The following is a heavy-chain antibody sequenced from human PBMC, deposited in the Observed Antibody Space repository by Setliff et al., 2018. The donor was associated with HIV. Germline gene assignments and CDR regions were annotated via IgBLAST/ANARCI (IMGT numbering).Heavy chain of an antibody. V-gene: IGHV3-21*01. CDR1: GFPVSYYI. J-gene: IGHJ4*02. Sequence: GGSLRLSCAAPGFPVSYYIMNWVRQAPGKGLEWVSFISRSNSYIYYADSVKGRFTISRDNAKNSLYLQMNSLRAEDTAVYYCARPNYYDSSGSLDYWGQGTLVTVSS. D-gene: IGHD3-22*01. CDR3: ARPNYYDSSGSLDY. CDR2: ISRSNSYI.